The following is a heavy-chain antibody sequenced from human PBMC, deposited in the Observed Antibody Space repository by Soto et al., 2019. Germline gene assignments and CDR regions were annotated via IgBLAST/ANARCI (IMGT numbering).Heavy chain of an antibody. CDR2: IDSSGEK. CDR1: GLSITDSEMG. CDR3: ARRHLAVAVSPWFDP. J-gene: IGHJ5*02. V-gene: IGHV2-26*01. Sequence: QVTLKESGPVVVKPTETLTLRCTVSGLSITDSEMGVSWIRQPPGQPLEWLAHIDSSGEKSYRTFLKSRRAISKDTYKSQIVLTMTNMDPADTATYYCARRHLAVAVSPWFDPWGQGIPVTVSS. D-gene: IGHD6-19*01.